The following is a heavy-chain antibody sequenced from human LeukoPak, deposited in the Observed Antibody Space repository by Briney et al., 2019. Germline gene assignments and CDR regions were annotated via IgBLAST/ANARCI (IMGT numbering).Heavy chain of an antibody. D-gene: IGHD3-3*01. CDR1: GVSFSDYA. CDR3: VKGGQRYDFWRFDY. Sequence: GGSLRLSCAVSGVSFSDYAMNWVRLAPGTGLQWVSSISGSGGSTYYADSVKGRFSTSRDNSKNTLSLQMNSLRAEDTALYYCVKGGQRYDFWRFDYWGQGTVVTVSS. J-gene: IGHJ4*02. V-gene: IGHV3-23*01. CDR2: ISGSGGST.